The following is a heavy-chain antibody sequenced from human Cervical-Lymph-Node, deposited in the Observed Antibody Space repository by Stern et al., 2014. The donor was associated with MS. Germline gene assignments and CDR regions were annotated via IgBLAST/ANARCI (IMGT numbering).Heavy chain of an antibody. V-gene: IGHV1-69*01. D-gene: IGHD3-16*01. CDR2: VIPIFGTA. J-gene: IGHJ4*02. CDR3: ARDSRHYDASYYFDS. CDR1: GGTFSSYA. Sequence: DQLVESGAEVKKPGSSAKVSCKASGGTFSSYAINWVRQAPGQGPEWMGGVIPIFGTANYAQKFQGRVTITADESTSTAYMELSSLRSEDTAVYYCARDSRHYDASYYFDSWGQGTLVTVSS.